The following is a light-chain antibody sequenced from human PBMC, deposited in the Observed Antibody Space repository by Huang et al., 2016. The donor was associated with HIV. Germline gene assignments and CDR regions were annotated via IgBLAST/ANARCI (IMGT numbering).Light chain of an antibody. V-gene: IGKV1-NL1*01. CDR2: ATS. CDR1: QGITNS. J-gene: IGKJ2*01. CDR3: QQYYNTPGYT. Sequence: DIQLTQSPSSLSASVGDRVTITCRASQGITNSLAWYQERPGKAPKLRIFATSTLESGVPSRFSGSGSGTDYTLTISSLQPEDTATYFCQQYYNTPGYTFGQGTRVEIK.